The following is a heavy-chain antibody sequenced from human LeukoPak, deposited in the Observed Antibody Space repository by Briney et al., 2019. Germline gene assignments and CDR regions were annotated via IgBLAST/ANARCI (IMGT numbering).Heavy chain of an antibody. J-gene: IGHJ4*02. D-gene: IGHD3-3*01. CDR3: ARDTFWSAYPSFDY. CDR1: GGSISNYY. Sequence: SETLSLTCTVPGGSISNYYWSWIRQPAGKGLEWIGRIYASGSTNYNPSLKSRVTMSVDTSKNQFSLKLSSVTAADTAVYYCARDTFWSAYPSFDYWGQGTLVTVSS. V-gene: IGHV4-4*07. CDR2: IYASGST.